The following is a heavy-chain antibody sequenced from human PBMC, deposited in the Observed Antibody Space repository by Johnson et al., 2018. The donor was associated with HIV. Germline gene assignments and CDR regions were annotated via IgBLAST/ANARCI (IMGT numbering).Heavy chain of an antibody. J-gene: IGHJ3*02. Sequence: VPLVESGGGLVQPGGSLRLSCAASGFTFSTSAMSWVRQAPGRGLEWVSALSGGCGSTYYADSVKGRFTISRDNSKNTLYLEMNSLRAEDTAVYYCAKDTGAYYDTFLAFDIWGQGTMVTVSS. V-gene: IGHV3-23*04. CDR2: LSGGCGST. CDR3: AKDTGAYYDTFLAFDI. CDR1: GFTFSTSA. D-gene: IGHD3-22*01.